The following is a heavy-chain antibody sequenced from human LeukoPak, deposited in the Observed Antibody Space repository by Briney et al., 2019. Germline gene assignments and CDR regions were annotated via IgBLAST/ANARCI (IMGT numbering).Heavy chain of an antibody. V-gene: IGHV3-20*04. D-gene: IGHD1-26*01. CDR2: INWNGGST. Sequence: GGSLRLSCAASGFTFSSYEMNWVRQAPGKGLEWVSGINWNGGSTGYADSVKGRFTISRDNAKNSLYLQMNSLRAEDTALYYCASGGIYYGAAFDFWDQGTLVTVSS. CDR3: ASGGIYYGAAFDF. J-gene: IGHJ4*02. CDR1: GFTFSSYE.